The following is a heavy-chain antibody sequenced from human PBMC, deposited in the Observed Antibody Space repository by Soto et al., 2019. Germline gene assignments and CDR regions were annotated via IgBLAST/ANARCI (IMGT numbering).Heavy chain of an antibody. D-gene: IGHD1-26*01. CDR3: AKYGSHNFDY. Sequence: QVQLVESGGGGVQPGRSLRLSCAASGFTFSHYAMHWFRQAPGKGLEWVALMSYDGSNEYYADSVKGRFTISRDNSKNTLYLQMNSLRAEDTAVYYCAKYGSHNFDYWGQGNLVTVSS. J-gene: IGHJ4*02. V-gene: IGHV3-30*18. CDR2: MSYDGSNE. CDR1: GFTFSHYA.